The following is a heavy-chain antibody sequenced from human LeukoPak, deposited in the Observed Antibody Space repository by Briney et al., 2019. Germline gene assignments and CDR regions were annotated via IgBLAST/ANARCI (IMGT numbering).Heavy chain of an antibody. CDR3: ARLPPIGARQDNWFDP. Sequence: ASVKVSCKASGYTFTGYYMHWVRHAPGQGLEWMGWINPNSGGTNYAQKFQGRVTMTRDTSISTAYMELSRLRSDDTAVYYCARLPPIGARQDNWFDPWGQGTLVTVSS. V-gene: IGHV1-2*02. J-gene: IGHJ5*02. CDR1: GYTFTGYY. D-gene: IGHD6-6*01. CDR2: INPNSGGT.